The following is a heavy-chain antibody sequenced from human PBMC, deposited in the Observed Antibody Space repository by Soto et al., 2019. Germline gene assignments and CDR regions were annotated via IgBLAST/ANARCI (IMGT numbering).Heavy chain of an antibody. V-gene: IGHV4-61*01. D-gene: IGHD2-2*02. CDR2: IYSSGST. J-gene: IGHJ6*02. CDR3: ARFVRSCSGTTCYTRADV. Sequence: QVQLQESGPGLVKPSETLSLTCTVSGGSVSSDTHYWSWIRQPPGKRLEWIGFIYSSGSTNYNPYLKRRVTMSVDTSKNQFSLKLRSVIVADTAVYHCARFVRSCSGTTCYTRADVWGQGTTVTVSS. CDR1: GGSVSSDTHY.